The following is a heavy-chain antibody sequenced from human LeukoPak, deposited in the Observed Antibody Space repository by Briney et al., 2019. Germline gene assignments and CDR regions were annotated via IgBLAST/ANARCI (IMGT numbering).Heavy chain of an antibody. CDR3: ARGVIGTTRYFES. CDR1: GDSVSTNSVA. V-gene: IGHV6-1*01. CDR2: TYYRSKWNY. Sequence: SQTLSLTCAISGDSVSTNSVAYNWIRQSPSRGLEWLGRTYYRSKWNYEYAVSVRSRITVNLDTSKNQFSLQLNSVTPDDTAVYCCARGVIGTTRYFESWGQGTLVTVSS. D-gene: IGHD1-1*01. J-gene: IGHJ4*02.